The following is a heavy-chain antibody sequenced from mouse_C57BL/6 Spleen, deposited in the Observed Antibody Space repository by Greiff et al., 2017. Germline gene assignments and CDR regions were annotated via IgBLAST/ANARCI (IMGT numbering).Heavy chain of an antibody. CDR1: GFTFSDYG. J-gene: IGHJ1*03. CDR2: ISSGSSTL. CDR3: ARRDTTVEGYFDV. Sequence: EVQLVESGGGLVKPGGSLKLSCAASGFTFSDYGMHWVRQAPEKGLEWVAYISSGSSTLYYADTVKGRFTISRDNAKNTRFLKMTSLRSEDTAMYYCARRDTTVEGYFDVWGTGTTVTVSS. V-gene: IGHV5-17*01. D-gene: IGHD1-1*01.